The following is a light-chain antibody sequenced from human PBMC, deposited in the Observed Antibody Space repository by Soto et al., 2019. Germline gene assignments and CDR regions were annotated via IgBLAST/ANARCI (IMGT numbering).Light chain of an antibody. Sequence: QSALTQPPSASGSPGQSVTISCTGTSSDVGGYNYVSWYQQHPGKAPKLMIYEVSKRPSGVPDRFSGSKSGNTASLTVSGLQAEDEADYYCSSYAGSMNLRVFGGGTKLTVL. J-gene: IGLJ3*02. V-gene: IGLV2-8*01. CDR1: SSDVGGYNY. CDR3: SSYAGSMNLRV. CDR2: EVS.